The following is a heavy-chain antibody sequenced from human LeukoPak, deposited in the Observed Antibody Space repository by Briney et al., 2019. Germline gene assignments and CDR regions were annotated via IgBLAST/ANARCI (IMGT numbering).Heavy chain of an antibody. D-gene: IGHD2-15*01. J-gene: IGHJ5*02. CDR3: VRSPACSSGTCYPNWFDP. V-gene: IGHV5-51*01. CDR2: TYPGDSNT. CDR1: GYSFANNW. Sequence: GESLKISCKGSGYSFANNWIGWVRQMPGKGLEWMGITYPGDSNTRYSPSFQGQVTISADKSISSAYLQWSSLKASDTAMYYCVRSPACSSGTCYPNWFDPWGQGTLVTVSS.